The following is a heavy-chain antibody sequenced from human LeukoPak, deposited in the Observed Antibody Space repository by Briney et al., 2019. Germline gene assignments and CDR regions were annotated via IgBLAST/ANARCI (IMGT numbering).Heavy chain of an antibody. V-gene: IGHV4-39*01. Sequence: ASETLSLTCTVSGGSTSSSSYYWGWIRQPPGKGLEWIGSIYYSGSTYYNPSLKSRVTISVDTSKNQFSLKLSSVTAADTAVYYCARAYYLTYYYDSSGYYHPPFDYWGQGTLVTVSS. CDR2: IYYSGST. CDR1: GGSTSSSSYY. J-gene: IGHJ4*02. D-gene: IGHD3-22*01. CDR3: ARAYYLTYYYDSSGYYHPPFDY.